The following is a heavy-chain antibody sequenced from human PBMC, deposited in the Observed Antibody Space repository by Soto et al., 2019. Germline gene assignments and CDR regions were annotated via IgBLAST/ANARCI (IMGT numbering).Heavy chain of an antibody. V-gene: IGHV5-51*01. Sequence: GESLKISCKGSGYSFTSYWIAWVRQMPGKGLECMGIIYPGDSDTRYSPSFQGQVTISVDKSINTAYLQWSSLRASDTAIYYCAREGQLSSMTNCFAAWGQGALVT. D-gene: IGHD4-4*01. J-gene: IGHJ5*02. CDR1: GYSFTSYW. CDR2: IYPGDSDT. CDR3: AREGQLSSMTNCFAA.